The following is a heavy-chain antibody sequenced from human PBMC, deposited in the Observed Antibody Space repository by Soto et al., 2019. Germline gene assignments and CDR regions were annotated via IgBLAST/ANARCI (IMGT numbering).Heavy chain of an antibody. V-gene: IGHV3-30*18. CDR3: AKDTAMVLYYYYGMDV. Sequence: PGGSLRLSCAASGFTFSSYGMHWVRQAPGKGLEWVAVISYDGSNKYYADSVKGRFTISRDNSKNTLYLQMNSLRAEDTAVYYCAKDTAMVLYYYYGMDVWGQGTTLTVS. D-gene: IGHD5-18*01. CDR1: GFTFSSYG. CDR2: ISYDGSNK. J-gene: IGHJ6*02.